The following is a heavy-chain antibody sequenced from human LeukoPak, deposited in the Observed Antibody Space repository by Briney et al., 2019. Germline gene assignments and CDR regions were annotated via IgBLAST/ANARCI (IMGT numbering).Heavy chain of an antibody. D-gene: IGHD2-15*01. V-gene: IGHV4-4*02. CDR2: ILYTGDT. J-gene: IGHJ5*02. CDR1: SASVSSGNW. Sequence: PSETLSLTCAVSSASVSSGNWWNWARPSPGKGLEWIAEILYTGDTNYNPSLRSRVTLSIDNSNNEASLKLASVTAADSAVYYCARAQRGCSANSCYLDPWGPGILVTVSS. CDR3: ARAQRGCSANSCYLDP.